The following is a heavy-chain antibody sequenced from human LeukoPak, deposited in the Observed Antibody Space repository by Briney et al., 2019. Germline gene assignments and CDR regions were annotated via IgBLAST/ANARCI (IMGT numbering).Heavy chain of an antibody. D-gene: IGHD6-19*01. Sequence: SETLSLTCTVSGGSISSYYWSWIRQPPGKGLGWIGYIYYSGSTNYNPSLKSRVTISVDTDKNQFPLKLSSVTAADTAVYYCARAGSGWYNRGYFDYWGQGTLVTVSS. V-gene: IGHV4-59*01. J-gene: IGHJ4*02. CDR1: GGSISSYY. CDR2: IYYSGST. CDR3: ARAGSGWYNRGYFDY.